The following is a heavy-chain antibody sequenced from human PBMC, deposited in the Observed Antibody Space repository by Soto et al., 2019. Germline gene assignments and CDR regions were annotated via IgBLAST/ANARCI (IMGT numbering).Heavy chain of an antibody. Sequence: QITLKESGPTLVKPTQTLTLTCTFSGFSLTTGGVGVGWIRQPPGKALEWLALIYSDDNTHYSISMKNRLTITKDTSKNLVVLTMTNMDPMDTATYYCALRRELGEHSNWGPGILVTVSS. D-gene: IGHD1-26*01. J-gene: IGHJ4*02. CDR2: IYSDDNT. CDR1: GFSLTTGGVG. V-gene: IGHV2-5*02. CDR3: ALRRELGEHSN.